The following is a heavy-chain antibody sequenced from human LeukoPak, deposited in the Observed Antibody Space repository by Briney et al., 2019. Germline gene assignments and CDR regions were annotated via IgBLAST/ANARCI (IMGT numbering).Heavy chain of an antibody. CDR2: IYTSGST. J-gene: IGHJ6*03. D-gene: IGHD2-2*01. V-gene: IGHV4-4*09. CDR3: ARIPAAIMAGYYYYYRDV. CDR1: GGSISSYY. Sequence: PSETLSLTCTVSGGSISSYYWSWIRQPPGEGLEWIGYIYTSGSTNYNPSLKSRVTISVDTSKNQFSLKLSSVTAADTAVYYCARIPAAIMAGYYYYYRDVWGKGTTVTVSS.